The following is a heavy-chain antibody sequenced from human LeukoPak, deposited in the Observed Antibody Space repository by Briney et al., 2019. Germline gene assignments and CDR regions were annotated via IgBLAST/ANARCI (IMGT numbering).Heavy chain of an antibody. CDR3: ARLDASGLDY. D-gene: IGHD6-19*01. Sequence: PGGSLRLSCAASGFTFSSYGMHWVRQAPGKGLEWVAFIRYDGSNKYYADSVKGRFTISRDNSKNTLSLQMNSLRADDTAVYYCARLDASGLDYWGQGTLVTVSS. V-gene: IGHV3-30*02. J-gene: IGHJ4*02. CDR2: IRYDGSNK. CDR1: GFTFSSYG.